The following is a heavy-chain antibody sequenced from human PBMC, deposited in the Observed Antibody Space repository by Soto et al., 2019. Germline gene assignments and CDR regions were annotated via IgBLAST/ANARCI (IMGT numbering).Heavy chain of an antibody. V-gene: IGHV1-69*13. J-gene: IGHJ4*02. Sequence: SVKVSCKASGGTFSSYAISWLRQAAGQGLEWMGGIIPIFGTANYAQKFQGRVTITADESTSTAYMELSSLRSEDTAVYYCARAGPAPITMVRGVIMTFDYWGQGTLDTVSS. CDR1: GGTFSSYA. CDR3: ARAGPAPITMVRGVIMTFDY. CDR2: IIPIFGTA. D-gene: IGHD3-10*01.